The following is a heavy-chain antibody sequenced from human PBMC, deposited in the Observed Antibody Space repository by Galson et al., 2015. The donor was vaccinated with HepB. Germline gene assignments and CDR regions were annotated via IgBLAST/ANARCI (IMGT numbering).Heavy chain of an antibody. D-gene: IGHD3-16*01. CDR1: GFTFSSYG. J-gene: IGHJ5*02. Sequence: SLRLSCAASGFTFSSYGMHWVRHAPGKGLEWVAVIWYDGSNKYYADSVKGRFTISRDNSKDTVFLQMDNLRAEDTAVYYCVKEGSWFGGDWFDPWGQGALVTVS. V-gene: IGHV3-33*06. CDR2: IWYDGSNK. CDR3: VKEGSWFGGDWFDP.